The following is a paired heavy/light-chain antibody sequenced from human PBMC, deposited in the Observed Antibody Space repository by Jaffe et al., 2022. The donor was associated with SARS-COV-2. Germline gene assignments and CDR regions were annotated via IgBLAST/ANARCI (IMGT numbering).Light chain of an antibody. CDR3: QQSYNSPLT. V-gene: IGKV1-39*01. J-gene: IGKJ4*01. CDR1: QSISIY. Sequence: DTQMTQSPSSLSASVGDRVTITCRASQSISIYLNWYQQKPGKAPNLLIYAASSLQTGVPSRFRGSGSGTDFTLTITGLQPEDFATYYCQQSYNSPLTFGGGTKVEV. CDR2: AAS.
Heavy chain of an antibody. Sequence: ELQLVESGGGLVQPGGSLRLSCAALRFIFSNYYMTWVRQTPGKGLDWVAHINPDGGERHYVESVKGRFTVSRDTAKNSVHLQMDNLRAEDSAVYYCARWRGPQSEFDLWGQGTLVTVSS. CDR1: RFIFSNYY. V-gene: IGHV3-7*01. CDR2: INPDGGER. J-gene: IGHJ4*02. CDR3: ARWRGPQSEFDL. D-gene: IGHD3-3*01.